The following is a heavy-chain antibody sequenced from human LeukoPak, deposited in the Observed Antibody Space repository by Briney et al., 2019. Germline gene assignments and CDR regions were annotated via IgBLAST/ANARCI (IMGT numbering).Heavy chain of an antibody. Sequence: GGSLRLSCAASGFTFSSYTINWVRQAPGKGLEWVSAISGDSRYIYYADSVKGRFTISRDNAKNSLYLQMNSLRAEDTAVYYCATGIAVAVLYYWGQGTLVTVSS. CDR2: ISGDSRYI. J-gene: IGHJ4*02. D-gene: IGHD6-19*01. CDR1: GFTFSSYT. CDR3: ATGIAVAVLYY. V-gene: IGHV3-21*01.